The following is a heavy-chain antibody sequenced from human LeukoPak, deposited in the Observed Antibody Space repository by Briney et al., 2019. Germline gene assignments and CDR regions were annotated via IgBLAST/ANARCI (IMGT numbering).Heavy chain of an antibody. Sequence: GGSLRLSCAASGFTFSSYSMNWVRQAPGKGLEWVSSISSSSSYIYYADSVKGRFTISRDSAKNSLYLQMNSLRAEDTAVYYCAREVEMAHVDYWGQGTLVTVSS. D-gene: IGHD5-24*01. CDR3: AREVEMAHVDY. V-gene: IGHV3-21*01. CDR1: GFTFSSYS. J-gene: IGHJ4*02. CDR2: ISSSSSYI.